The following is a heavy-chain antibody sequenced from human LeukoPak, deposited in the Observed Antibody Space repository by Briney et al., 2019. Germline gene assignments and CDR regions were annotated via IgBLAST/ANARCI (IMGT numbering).Heavy chain of an antibody. CDR3: ARWPWGPKAFDY. CDR1: GGSISSGGYY. CDR2: IYHSGST. Sequence: SETLSLTCTVSGGSISSGGYYWSWIRQPPGKGLEWIGYIYHSGSTYYNPSLKSRVTISVDRSKNQFSLKLSSVTAADTAVYYCARWPWGPKAFDYWGQGTLVTVSS. V-gene: IGHV4-30-2*01. J-gene: IGHJ4*02. D-gene: IGHD7-27*01.